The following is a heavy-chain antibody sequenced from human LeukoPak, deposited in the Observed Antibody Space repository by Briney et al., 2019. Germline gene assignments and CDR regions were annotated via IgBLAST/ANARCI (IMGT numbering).Heavy chain of an antibody. Sequence: GGSLRLSCAASEFTFSNYAMHWVRQAPGKGLEGVALISDDGRNKLYADSVKGRFTISRDNSKNTVYLQTSSLTGVKTLRLEDTAVYYCARGNYGRLRVDTFDMWGRGTMVTVSS. CDR2: ISDDGRNK. CDR3: ARGNYGRLRVDTFDM. J-gene: IGHJ3*02. D-gene: IGHD1-7*01. V-gene: IGHV3-30*04. CDR1: EFTFSNYA.